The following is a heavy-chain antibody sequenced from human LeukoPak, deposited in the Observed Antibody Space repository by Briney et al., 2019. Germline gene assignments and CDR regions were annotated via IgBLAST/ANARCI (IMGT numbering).Heavy chain of an antibody. CDR2: IIPIFGTA. V-gene: IGHV1-69*13. CDR3: ARMLAAAGKNNWFDP. J-gene: IGHJ5*02. D-gene: IGHD6-13*01. Sequence: SVKVSCKASGGTFSSYAISWVRQAPGQGLEWMGGIIPIFGTANYAQKFQGRVTITADESTSTAYMELSSLRSEDTAVYYCARMLAAAGKNNWFDPWGQGTLVTVSS. CDR1: GGTFSSYA.